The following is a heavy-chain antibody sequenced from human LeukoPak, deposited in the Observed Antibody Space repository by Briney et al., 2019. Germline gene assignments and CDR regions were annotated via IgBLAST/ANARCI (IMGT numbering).Heavy chain of an antibody. Sequence: GGSLRLSCAASGFTFSSYSMNWVRQAPGKGLEWVSYISGSSSTIYYADSVKGRFTISRDNAKNSLYLQMNSLRAEDTAVYYCARDFTIFSYYFDYWGQGTLVTVSS. J-gene: IGHJ4*02. V-gene: IGHV3-48*01. CDR2: ISGSSSTI. D-gene: IGHD3-9*01. CDR1: GFTFSSYS. CDR3: ARDFTIFSYYFDY.